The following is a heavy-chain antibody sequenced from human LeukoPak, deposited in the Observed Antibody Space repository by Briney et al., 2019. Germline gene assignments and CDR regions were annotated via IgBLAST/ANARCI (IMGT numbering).Heavy chain of an antibody. Sequence: SVKVSCKASGGTFSSYAISWVRQAPGQGPEWMGGIIPIFGTANYAQKFQGRVTITTDESTSTAYMELSSLRSEDTAVYYCARNEGYYYDSSGYYNYWGQGTLVTVSS. CDR1: GGTFSSYA. J-gene: IGHJ4*02. CDR2: IIPIFGTA. CDR3: ARNEGYYYDSSGYYNY. D-gene: IGHD3-22*01. V-gene: IGHV1-69*05.